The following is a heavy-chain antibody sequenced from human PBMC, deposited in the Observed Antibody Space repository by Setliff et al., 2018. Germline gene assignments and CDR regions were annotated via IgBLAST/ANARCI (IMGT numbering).Heavy chain of an antibody. V-gene: IGHV5-51*01. J-gene: IGHJ4*02. CDR1: GYSFPSYW. CDR3: AGSLGGFDY. Sequence: GESLKISCKASGYSFPSYWIGWVRQVPGKGLEWMGIIYPGDSHTRYSPSFQGQVTISADKSILTAFLQWTYLKASDSAMYYCAGSLGGFDYWGQGTLVTVSS. D-gene: IGHD3-16*01. CDR2: IYPGDSHT.